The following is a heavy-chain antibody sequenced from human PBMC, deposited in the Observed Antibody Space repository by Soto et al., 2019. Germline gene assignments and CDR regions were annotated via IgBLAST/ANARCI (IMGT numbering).Heavy chain of an antibody. Sequence: SETLSLTCAVSGGSVSFGGYSWSWLRQPPGQGLEWIGYISHSGSTSYYPSLKSRVTISVDRSKNRFSLNLTSVTAADTAVYFCARDRFGGIDVWVQGTTVTVSS. D-gene: IGHD3-10*01. J-gene: IGHJ6*02. V-gene: IGHV4-30-2*01. CDR1: GGSVSFGGYS. CDR3: ARDRFGGIDV. CDR2: ISHSGST.